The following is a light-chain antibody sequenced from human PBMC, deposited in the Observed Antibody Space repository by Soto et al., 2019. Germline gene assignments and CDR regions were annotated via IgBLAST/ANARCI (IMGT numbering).Light chain of an antibody. CDR2: WAS. Sequence: DIVMTQSPDSLAVSLGERATMNCKSRQSVLYSSNNKNYLAWYQQKPGQPPKLLIYWASTRESGVPDRFSGSGSGTDFTLTISSLQAEDVAVYYCQQYYSTPLTFGGGTKVDIK. CDR1: QSVLYSSNNKNY. V-gene: IGKV4-1*01. CDR3: QQYYSTPLT. J-gene: IGKJ4*01.